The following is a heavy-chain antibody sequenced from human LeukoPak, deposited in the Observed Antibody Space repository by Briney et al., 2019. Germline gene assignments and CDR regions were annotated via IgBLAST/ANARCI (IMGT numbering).Heavy chain of an antibody. D-gene: IGHD6-13*01. CDR2: IYYSGST. J-gene: IGHJ4*02. CDR3: ARSHIAAAGTTIFDY. CDR1: GGSISSSSYY. V-gene: IGHV4-39*01. Sequence: PSETLSLTCTVSGGSISSSSYYWGWIRQPPGKGLEWIGSIYYSGSTYYNPSLKSRVTISVDTSKNQFSLKLSSVTAADTAVYYCARSHIAAAGTTIFDYWGQGTLVTVSS.